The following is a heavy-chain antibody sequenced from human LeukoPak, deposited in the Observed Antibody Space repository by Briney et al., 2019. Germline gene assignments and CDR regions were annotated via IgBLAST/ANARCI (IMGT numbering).Heavy chain of an antibody. J-gene: IGHJ3*02. CDR2: INPNSGGT. CDR1: GYTFTGYY. D-gene: IGHD2-2*01. Sequence: ASVKVSCKASGYTFTGYYMHWVRQAPGQGLEWMGWINPNSGGTNYAQKFQGRVTMTRDTSISTAYMELSRLRSDDTAVYYCARDKGCSSTSCPRAFDIWGQGTMVTVSS. V-gene: IGHV1-2*02. CDR3: ARDKGCSSTSCPRAFDI.